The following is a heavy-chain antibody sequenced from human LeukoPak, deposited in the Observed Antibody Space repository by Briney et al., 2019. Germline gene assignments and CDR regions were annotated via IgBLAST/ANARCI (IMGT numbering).Heavy chain of an antibody. CDR2: TRNRAKSYNT. J-gene: IGHJ3*02. V-gene: IGHV3-72*01. CDR1: RLTFSDHY. Sequence: PGGSLRLSCAASRLTFSDHYMDWVRQAPGKGLEWVGRTRNRAKSYNTEYAASVKGRFTISRDDSNNSLYLQMNSLKTEDTAVYYCARVTGDGAFDIWGQGTMVT. CDR3: ARVTGDGAFDI. D-gene: IGHD7-27*01.